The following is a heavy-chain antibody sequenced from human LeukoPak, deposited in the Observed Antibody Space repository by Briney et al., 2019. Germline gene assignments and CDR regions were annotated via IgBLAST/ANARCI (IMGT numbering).Heavy chain of an antibody. D-gene: IGHD3-9*01. Sequence: GGSLRLSCAAPGFTFSSYGMHWVRQAPGKGLEWVAVIWYDGSNKYYADSVKGRFTISRNNSKNKLYLQMNSLRAEDTAVYYCAKDGILAGYFDYWGQRTLVTVSS. V-gene: IGHV3-33*06. CDR3: AKDGILAGYFDY. CDR1: GFTFSSYG. CDR2: IWYDGSNK. J-gene: IGHJ4*02.